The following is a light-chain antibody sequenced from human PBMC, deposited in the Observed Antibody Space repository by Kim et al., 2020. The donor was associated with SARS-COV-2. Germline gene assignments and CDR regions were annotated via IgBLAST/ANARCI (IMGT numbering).Light chain of an antibody. CDR1: QSVTNNL. V-gene: IGKV3-20*01. J-gene: IGKJ4*01. Sequence: PGERATRSCRASQSVTNNLLAWYQQKPGQAPRLLIYAASTRATGVPDRFSGSGSGTDFTLTISRLEAEDFAVYYCQQYGTSPRLTFGGGTKVDIK. CDR2: AAS. CDR3: QQYGTSPRLT.